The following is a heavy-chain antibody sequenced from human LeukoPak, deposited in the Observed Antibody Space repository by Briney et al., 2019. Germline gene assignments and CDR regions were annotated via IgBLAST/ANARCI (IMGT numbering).Heavy chain of an antibody. J-gene: IGHJ6*03. D-gene: IGHD3-3*01. Sequence: GGSLRLSCAASGFTFTDYSMRWVRQAPGKGREWVGNINQDGSEEFYQDSVKGRLIISRDNDKNSLYLQVNSLRAEDTAVYYCARDRPTMIGVLTLCYYYHMDVWGKGTTVTVSS. V-gene: IGHV3-7*01. CDR1: GFTFTDYS. CDR2: INQDGSEE. CDR3: ARDRPTMIGVLTLCYYYHMDV.